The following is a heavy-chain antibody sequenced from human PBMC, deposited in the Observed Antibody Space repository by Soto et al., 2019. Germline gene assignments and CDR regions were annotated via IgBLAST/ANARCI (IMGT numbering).Heavy chain of an antibody. Sequence: SVKVSCKASGGTFSSYTISWVRQAPGQGLEWMGRIVPILGIANYAQKFQGRVTITADKSTSTAYMELSSLRSEDTAVYYCARGLVVITTAFDYWGQGTLVTVSS. D-gene: IGHD3-22*01. CDR3: ARGLVVITTAFDY. CDR2: IVPILGIA. V-gene: IGHV1-69*02. CDR1: GGTFSSYT. J-gene: IGHJ4*02.